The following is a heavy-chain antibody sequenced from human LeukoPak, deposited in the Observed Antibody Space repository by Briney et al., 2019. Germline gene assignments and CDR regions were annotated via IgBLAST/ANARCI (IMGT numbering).Heavy chain of an antibody. CDR2: ISSSGSTM. CDR1: GFTFSDYY. CDR3: ARESPVFYYDSSPEDY. V-gene: IGHV3-11*01. J-gene: IGHJ4*02. D-gene: IGHD3-22*01. Sequence: GGSLRLSCAASGFTFSDYYMTWIRQAPGEGLEWVSYISSSGSTMYYADSVKGRFTISRDNAKNSLYLQMNSLRAEDTAVYYCARESPVFYYDSSPEDYWGQGTLVTVSS.